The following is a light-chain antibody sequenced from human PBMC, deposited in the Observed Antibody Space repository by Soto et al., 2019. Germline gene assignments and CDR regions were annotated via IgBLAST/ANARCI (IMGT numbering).Light chain of an antibody. CDR2: DVS. CDR1: SSDVGGYNY. CDR3: SSYTSSSKV. V-gene: IGLV2-14*01. J-gene: IGLJ1*01. Sequence: QYALTQPASVSGSPGQSITISCTGTSSDVGGYNYVSWYQQHPGKAPKLMIYDVSNRPSGVSNRFSGSKSGNTASLTISGLQAEDEADYYCSSYTSSSKVFGTGTKVTVL.